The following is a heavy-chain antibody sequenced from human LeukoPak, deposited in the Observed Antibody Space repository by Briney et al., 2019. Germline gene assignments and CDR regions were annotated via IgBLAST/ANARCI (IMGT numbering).Heavy chain of an antibody. CDR2: IYYSGST. J-gene: IGHJ1*01. CDR3: AGWYDSSGYYGEYFQH. D-gene: IGHD3-22*01. V-gene: IGHV4-61*05. CDR1: GGSISSSSYY. Sequence: SETLSLTCTVSGGSISSSSYYWSWIRQPPGKGLEWIGYIYYSGSTNYNPSLKSRVTISVDTSKNQFSLKLSSVTAADTAVYYCAGWYDSSGYYGEYFQHWGQGTLVTVSS.